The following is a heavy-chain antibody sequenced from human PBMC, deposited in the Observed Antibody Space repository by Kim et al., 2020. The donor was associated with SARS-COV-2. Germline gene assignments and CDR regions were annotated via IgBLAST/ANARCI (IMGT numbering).Heavy chain of an antibody. Sequence: DSVKGRFNNSRDNSKNTLYLQMNSLRAEDTAVYYCARDGTRGSYYYYGMDVWGQGTTVTVSS. J-gene: IGHJ6*02. CDR3: ARDGTRGSYYYYGMDV. V-gene: IGHV3-66*01. D-gene: IGHD3-16*01.